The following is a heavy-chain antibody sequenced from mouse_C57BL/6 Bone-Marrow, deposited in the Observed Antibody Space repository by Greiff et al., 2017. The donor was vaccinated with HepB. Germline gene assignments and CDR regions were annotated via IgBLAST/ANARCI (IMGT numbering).Heavy chain of an antibody. D-gene: IGHD2-1*01. Sequence: DVQLQESGPGLVKPSQSLSLTCSVTGYSITSGYYWNWIRQFPGNKLEWMGYISYDGSNNYNPSLKNRISITRDTSKNQFFLKLNSVTTEDTATYYCAREGLLPAIGYWGQGTSVTVSS. CDR2: ISYDGSN. J-gene: IGHJ4*01. CDR3: AREGLLPAIGY. CDR1: GYSITSGYY. V-gene: IGHV3-6*01.